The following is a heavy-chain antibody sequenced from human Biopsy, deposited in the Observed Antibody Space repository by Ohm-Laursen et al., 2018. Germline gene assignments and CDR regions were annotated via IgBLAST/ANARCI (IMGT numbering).Heavy chain of an antibody. Sequence: TLSLTCTVSGGSISNNNYYWGWIRQTPGKGLEWIGHISYTGYTSYNASLKSRVTISVDTSRNHFSLRLSSLTAADTAVYYCARGSNDFGGLYFPRWGQGTLLTVSS. V-gene: IGHV4-61*03. CDR3: ARGSNDFGGLYFPR. J-gene: IGHJ4*02. CDR2: ISYTGYT. CDR1: GGSISNNNYY. D-gene: IGHD4-23*01.